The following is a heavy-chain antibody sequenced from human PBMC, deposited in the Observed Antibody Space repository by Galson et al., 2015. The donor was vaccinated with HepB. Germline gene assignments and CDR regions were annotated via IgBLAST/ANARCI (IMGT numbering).Heavy chain of an antibody. Sequence: SLRLSCAASGFTFSSYAMHWVRQAPGKGLEWVAVISYDGSNKYYADSVKGRFTISRDNSKNTLYLQMNSLRAEDTAVYYCAREHRGWSFDYWGQGTLVTVSS. CDR2: ISYDGSNK. V-gene: IGHV3-30*04. J-gene: IGHJ4*02. D-gene: IGHD6-19*01. CDR3: AREHRGWSFDY. CDR1: GFTFSSYA.